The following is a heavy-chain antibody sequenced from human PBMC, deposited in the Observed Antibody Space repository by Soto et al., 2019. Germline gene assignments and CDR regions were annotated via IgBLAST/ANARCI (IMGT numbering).Heavy chain of an antibody. Sequence: QVQLVESGGGVVQPGTSLRLSCAASGFSFSSYGMHWVRQAPGKGLEWVAVVWYDGSNKYYADSVKGRFTISRDNSKNTLYLQMNSLRAADTAVYYCARNPRPTYGDYADYWGQGTLVIVSS. CDR2: VWYDGSNK. V-gene: IGHV3-33*01. CDR1: GFSFSSYG. D-gene: IGHD4-17*01. CDR3: ARNPRPTYGDYADY. J-gene: IGHJ4*02.